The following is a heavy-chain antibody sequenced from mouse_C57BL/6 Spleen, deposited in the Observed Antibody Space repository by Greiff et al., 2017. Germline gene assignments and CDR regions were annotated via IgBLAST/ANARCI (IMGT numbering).Heavy chain of an antibody. CDR2: INPNNGGT. D-gene: IGHD5-1*01. V-gene: IGHV1-26*01. Sequence: VQLQQSGPELVKPGASVKISCKASGYTFTDYYMNWVKQSHGKSLEWIGDINPNNGGTSYNQKFKGKATLTVDKSSSTAYMELRSLTSEDSAVYYCARNQDDEYSYWYFDVWGTGTTVTVSS. CDR1: GYTFTDYY. CDR3: ARNQDDEYSYWYFDV. J-gene: IGHJ1*03.